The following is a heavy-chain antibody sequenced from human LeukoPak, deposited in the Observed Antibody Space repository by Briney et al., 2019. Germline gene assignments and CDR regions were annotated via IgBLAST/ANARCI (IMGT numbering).Heavy chain of an antibody. CDR2: IFSNDEK. J-gene: IGHJ5*02. CDR1: GFSLCNARMG. V-gene: IGHV2-26*01. Sequence: SGPTLVNPTETLTLTCTVSGFSLCNARMGVSWIRQPPGKALEWLAHIFSNDEKSYSTSLKSRLTISKDTSKSQVVLTMTNMDPVDTATYYCARTPGIAVAGTGEWFDPWGQGTLVTVSS. CDR3: ARTPGIAVAGTGEWFDP. D-gene: IGHD6-19*01.